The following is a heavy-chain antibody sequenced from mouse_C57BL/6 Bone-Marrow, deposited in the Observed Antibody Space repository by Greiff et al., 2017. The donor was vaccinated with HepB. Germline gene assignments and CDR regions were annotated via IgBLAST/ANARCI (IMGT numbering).Heavy chain of an antibody. D-gene: IGHD2-5*01. Sequence: QVQLQQPGAELVKPGASVKLSCKASGYTFTSYWMQWVKQRPGQGLEWIGEIDPSDSYTNYNQKFKGKATLTVDTSSSTAYMQLSSLTSEDSAVYYCARSPGYSNYGLFDYWGQGTTLTVSS. CDR2: IDPSDSYT. CDR1: GYTFTSYW. J-gene: IGHJ2*01. V-gene: IGHV1-50*01. CDR3: ARSPGYSNYGLFDY.